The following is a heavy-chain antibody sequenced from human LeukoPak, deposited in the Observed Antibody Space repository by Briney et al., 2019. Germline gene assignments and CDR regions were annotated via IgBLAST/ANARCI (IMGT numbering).Heavy chain of an antibody. J-gene: IGHJ4*02. CDR2: ISHSGST. CDR3: ARAPRY. V-gene: IGHV4-34*01. Sequence: SETLSLTCAVYGGSFSGYYWSWIRQPPGKGLEWIGEISHSGSTNYSPSLTSRVTISVDTSKKHFSLNLSSVTAADTAVYYCARAPRYWGQGTLVTVSS. CDR1: GGSFSGYY.